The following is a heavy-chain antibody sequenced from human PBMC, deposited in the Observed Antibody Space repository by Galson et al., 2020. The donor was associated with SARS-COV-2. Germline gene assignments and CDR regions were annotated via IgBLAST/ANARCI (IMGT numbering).Heavy chain of an antibody. V-gene: IGHV3-48*03. CDR1: GFTFSSYE. Sequence: GGSLRLSCAASGFTFSSYEMNWVRQAPGKGLEWVSYISSSGSTIYYADSVKGRFTISRDNAKNSLYLQMNSLRAEDTAVYYCARGGLRDSSGYPLYWGKGTTVTVSS. D-gene: IGHD3-22*01. J-gene: IGHJ6*04. CDR2: ISSSGSTI. CDR3: ARGGLRDSSGYPLY.